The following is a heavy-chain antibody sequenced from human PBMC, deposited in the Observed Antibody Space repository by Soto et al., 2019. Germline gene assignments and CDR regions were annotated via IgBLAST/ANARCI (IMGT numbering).Heavy chain of an antibody. D-gene: IGHD3-9*01. CDR1: GGSISSGGYS. J-gene: IGHJ6*02. CDR3: ARDRNDILTGTNYGMDV. CDR2: IYHSGST. Sequence: PSETLSLTCAVSGGSISSGGYSWSWIRQPPGKGLEWIGYIYHSGSTYYNPSLKSRVTISVDRSKNQFSLKLSSVTAADTAVYYCARDRNDILTGTNYGMDVWGQGTTVT. V-gene: IGHV4-30-2*01.